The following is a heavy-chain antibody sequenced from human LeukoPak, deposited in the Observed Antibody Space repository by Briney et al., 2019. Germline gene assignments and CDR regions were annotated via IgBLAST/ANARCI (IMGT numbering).Heavy chain of an antibody. CDR3: ARDGGGYSYAWFDP. CDR1: GGSFSGYY. CDR2: INHSGST. D-gene: IGHD5-18*01. Sequence: PSENLSLTCAVYGGSFSGYYWSWIRQPPGKGLEWIGEINHSGSTNYNPSLKSRVTISVDTSKNQFSLKLSSVTAADTAVYYCARDGGGYSYAWFDPWGQGTLVTVSS. V-gene: IGHV4-34*01. J-gene: IGHJ5*02.